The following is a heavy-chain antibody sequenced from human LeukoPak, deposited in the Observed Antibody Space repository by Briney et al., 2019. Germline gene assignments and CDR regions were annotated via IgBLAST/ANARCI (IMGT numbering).Heavy chain of an antibody. Sequence: SRPTLVKPTQTLTLTCTFSGFSLSTSGVGVGWIRQPPGKALEWLALIYWNDDKHYRPSLNSRLTITKDTSKNQVVLIMTKMDPVDTATYYCAHMVNTVTMSWGAFDIWGQGTMVTVSS. CDR3: AHMVNTVTMSWGAFDI. D-gene: IGHD4-17*01. CDR2: IYWNDDK. CDR1: GFSLSTSGVG. V-gene: IGHV2-5*01. J-gene: IGHJ3*02.